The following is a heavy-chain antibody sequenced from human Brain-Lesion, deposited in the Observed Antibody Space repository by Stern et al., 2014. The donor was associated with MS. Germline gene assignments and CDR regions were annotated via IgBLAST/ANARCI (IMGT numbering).Heavy chain of an antibody. J-gene: IGHJ5*02. CDR3: ARHWGTDL. D-gene: IGHD7-27*01. CDR1: GGLFRSDA. V-gene: IGHV1-69*01. CDR2: IIPMTGEA. Sequence: VQLVESGAEVRKPGSSVKVSCKASGGLFRSDAISWVRQAPGQGLKWLGGIIPMTGEAHYAQKFLDRVTITADESTTTTYMDLNSLTSEDTALYYCARHWGTDLWGQGTLLTVSS.